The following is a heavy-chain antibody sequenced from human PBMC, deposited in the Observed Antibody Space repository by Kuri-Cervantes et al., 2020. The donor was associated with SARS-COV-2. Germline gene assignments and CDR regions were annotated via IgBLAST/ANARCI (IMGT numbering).Heavy chain of an antibody. Sequence: ESLKTSWVVPGLTFSDAWMSRVRQTPGKGLEWIGRFKSRSAGETIVHAAPVQGRFTISRDDARHTLYLQMNSLQTEDTAVYYCATGSTSSWYRGNFDFWGPGTLVTVSS. D-gene: IGHD6-13*01. CDR2: FKSRSAGETI. J-gene: IGHJ4*02. V-gene: IGHV3-15*05. CDR1: GLTFSDAW. CDR3: ATGSTSSWYRGNFDF.